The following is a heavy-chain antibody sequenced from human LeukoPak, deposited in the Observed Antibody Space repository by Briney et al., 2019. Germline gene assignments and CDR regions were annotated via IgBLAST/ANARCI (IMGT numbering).Heavy chain of an antibody. D-gene: IGHD2-2*01. J-gene: IGHJ4*02. CDR1: GYTFTAYG. Sequence: ASVKVSCKTSGYTFTAYGITWVRQAPGQGLEWMGWISGHAGNTDYSQKFQGRVTLTTDTSTSTAYMELTTLRSDDTAVYYCARTRVSGWSSCYWFFFFDYWGQGTSVTVSS. CDR3: ARTRVSGWSSCYWFFFFDY. V-gene: IGHV1-18*01. CDR2: ISGHAGNT.